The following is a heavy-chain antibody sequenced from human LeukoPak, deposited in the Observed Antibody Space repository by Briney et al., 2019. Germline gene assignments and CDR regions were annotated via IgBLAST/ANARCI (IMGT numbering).Heavy chain of an antibody. CDR2: INPNSGGT. CDR1: GYTFTGYY. Sequence: ASVKVSCKASGYTFTGYYMHWVRQAPGQGLEWMGWINPNSGGTNYAQKFQGWVTMTRDTSISTAYMELSRLRSDDTAVYYCARDDSGSYYGEFDYWGQGTLVTVSS. J-gene: IGHJ4*02. V-gene: IGHV1-2*04. CDR3: ARDDSGSYYGEFDY. D-gene: IGHD1-26*01.